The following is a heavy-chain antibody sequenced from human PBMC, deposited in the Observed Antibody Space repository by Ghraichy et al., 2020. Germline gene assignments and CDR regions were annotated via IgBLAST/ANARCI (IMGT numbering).Heavy chain of an antibody. CDR2: IYYSGST. J-gene: IGHJ3*02. CDR3: ARFGVVPAVFSAAQGAFDI. D-gene: IGHD2-2*01. CDR1: GGSISSYY. V-gene: IGHV4-59*08. Sequence: SETLSLTCTVSGGSISSYYWSWIRQPPGKGLEWIGYIYYSGSTNYNPSLKSRVTISVDTSKNQFSLKLSSVTAADTAVYYCARFGVVPAVFSAAQGAFDIWGQGTMVTVSS.